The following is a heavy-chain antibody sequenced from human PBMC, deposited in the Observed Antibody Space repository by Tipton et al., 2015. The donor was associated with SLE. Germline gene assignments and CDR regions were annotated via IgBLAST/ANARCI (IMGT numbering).Heavy chain of an antibody. CDR2: ISSSSTYI. V-gene: IGHV3-21*03. CDR1: GFTFTSYT. Sequence: SLRLSCAASGFTFTSYTLSWVRQAPGKGLEWVSSISSSSTYIYSPDSLKGRFTISRDNAKNSLYLQIDSLRAEDTALYYCARQYPSGDFWDYYGLDVWGQGTTVTVSS. J-gene: IGHJ6*02. D-gene: IGHD3-3*01. CDR3: ARQYPSGDFWDYYGLDV.